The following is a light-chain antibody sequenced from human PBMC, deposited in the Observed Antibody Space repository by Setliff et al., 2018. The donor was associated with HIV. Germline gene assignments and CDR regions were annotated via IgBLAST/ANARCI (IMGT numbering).Light chain of an antibody. CDR3: SAYTSSSTYV. CDR1: SSDVGGYNY. V-gene: IGLV2-14*03. CDR2: DVS. J-gene: IGLJ1*01. Sequence: LTQPASVSGSPGQSITISCTGTSSDVGGYNYVSWYQQHPGKAPKLIIYDVSHRPSGVSNRFSGSKSGNTASLTISGLQAEDEADYYCSAYTSSSTYVFGTGTKVTVL.